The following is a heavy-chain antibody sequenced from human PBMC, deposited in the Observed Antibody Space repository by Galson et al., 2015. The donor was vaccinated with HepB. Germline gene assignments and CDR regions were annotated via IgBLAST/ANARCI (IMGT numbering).Heavy chain of an antibody. CDR3: ARAPLRYCSGGSCLTDAFDI. CDR2: IYYSGST. D-gene: IGHD2-15*01. CDR1: GGSISSGGYY. J-gene: IGHJ3*02. Sequence: QVQLQESGPGLVKPSQTLSLTCTVSGGSISSGGYYWSWIRQHPGKGLEWLGYIYYSGSTYYNPSLKSRVTISVDTSKNQFSLKLSSVTAADTAVYYCARAPLRYCSGGSCLTDAFDIWGQGTMVTVSS. V-gene: IGHV4-31*03.